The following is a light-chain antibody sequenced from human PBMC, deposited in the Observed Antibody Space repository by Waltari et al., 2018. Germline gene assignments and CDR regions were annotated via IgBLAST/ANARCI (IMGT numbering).Light chain of an antibody. V-gene: IGKV3-20*01. CDR2: HTS. Sequence: EIVLTQSPGTLSLSPGERATLSCRASQNIIKYLAWYRKKPGQAPRLLIYHTSIRAAGIPDRFSGSGSGTDFSLFISRLEPEDFAVYYCQHYVRLPATFGQGTKVEIK. CDR3: QHYVRLPAT. J-gene: IGKJ1*01. CDR1: QNIIKY.